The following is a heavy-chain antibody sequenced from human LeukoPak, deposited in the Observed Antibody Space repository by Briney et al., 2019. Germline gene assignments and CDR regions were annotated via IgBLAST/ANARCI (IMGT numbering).Heavy chain of an antibody. CDR3: ARGYGDFRVEGRYFHS. Sequence: SETLSLTCTVSDGSITNYDWSWVRQPPGKGLEFIGHVHYSGTANYNPSLRSRVTISIDTSKKHFFLKLKSVTAANTAVYYCARGYGDFRVEGRYFHSWGQGTLVTVSS. D-gene: IGHD4-17*01. V-gene: IGHV4-59*01. CDR2: VHYSGTA. J-gene: IGHJ4*02. CDR1: DGSITNYD.